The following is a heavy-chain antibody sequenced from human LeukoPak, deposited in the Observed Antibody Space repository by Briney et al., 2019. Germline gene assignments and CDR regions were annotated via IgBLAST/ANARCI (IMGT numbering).Heavy chain of an antibody. V-gene: IGHV3-33*06. CDR2: IWYDGSNK. D-gene: IGHD4-17*01. J-gene: IGHJ4*02. CDR3: AKPVDYGDYVWGVDY. CDR1: GXTFSSYG. Sequence: GGSLRLSCAASGXTFSSYGVHWVRQAPGKGLEWVAVIWYDGSNKYYADSVKGRFTISRDNSKNTLYLQMNSLRAEDTAVYYCAKPVDYGDYVWGVDYWGQGTLVTVSS.